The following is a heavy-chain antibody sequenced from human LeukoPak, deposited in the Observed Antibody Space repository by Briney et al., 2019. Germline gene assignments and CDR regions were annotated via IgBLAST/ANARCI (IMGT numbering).Heavy chain of an antibody. CDR1: GGSFSGYY. CDR3: VRRLWLRGDAFDI. D-gene: IGHD4/OR15-4a*01. V-gene: IGHV4-34*01. J-gene: IGHJ3*02. Sequence: PSETLSLTCAVYGGSFSGYYWSWIRQPPGKGLEWIGEINHSGSTNYNPSLKSRVTISVDTSKNQFSLKLSSVTAADTAVYYCVRRLWLRGDAFDIWGQGTMVTVSS. CDR2: INHSGST.